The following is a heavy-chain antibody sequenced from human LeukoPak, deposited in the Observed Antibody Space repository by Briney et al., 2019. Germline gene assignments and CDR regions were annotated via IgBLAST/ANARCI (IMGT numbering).Heavy chain of an antibody. V-gene: IGHV4-59*01. CDR3: ARSDYYGFGSYNWFFDL. CDR1: GGYIGKFY. D-gene: IGHD3-3*01. Sequence: SETLSLTCSVSGGYIGKFYWSWIRQSPGMGLEWIGYAYYSGTTRYNRSFRGRASMSADDSRNLFSLRLRSVTAADTAVYYCARSDYYGFGSYNWFFDLWGRGTLVTVSS. J-gene: IGHJ2*01. CDR2: AYYSGTT.